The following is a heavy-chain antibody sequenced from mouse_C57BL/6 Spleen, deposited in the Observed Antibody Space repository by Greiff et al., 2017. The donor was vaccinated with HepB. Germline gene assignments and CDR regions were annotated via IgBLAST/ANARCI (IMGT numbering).Heavy chain of an antibody. V-gene: IGHV1-80*01. J-gene: IGHJ2*01. CDR3: ARSPITTVFDY. D-gene: IGHD1-1*01. CDR2: IYPGDGDT. Sequence: VKLMESGAELVKPGASVKISCKASGYAFSSYWMNWVKQRPGKGLEWIGQIYPGDGDTNYNGKFKGKATLTADKSSSTAYMQLSSLTSEDSAVYFCARSPITTVFDYWGQGTTLTVSS. CDR1: GYAFSSYW.